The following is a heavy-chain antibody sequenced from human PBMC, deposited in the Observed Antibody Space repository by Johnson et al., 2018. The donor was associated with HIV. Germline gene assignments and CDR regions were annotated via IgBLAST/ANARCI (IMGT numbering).Heavy chain of an antibody. D-gene: IGHD1-14*01. CDR2: IKSKTDGGTT. J-gene: IGHJ3*02. CDR3: AKERAYIRSFDI. Sequence: VQLVESGGCVVQPGRSLRLSCAASGFTFSSYAMHWVRQAPGKGLEWVGRIKSKTDGGTTDYAAPVKGRFTISRDDSKNTLYLQMNSLRAEDTAMYYCAKERAYIRSFDIWGQGTVVTVSS. V-gene: IGHV3-15*01. CDR1: GFTFSSYA.